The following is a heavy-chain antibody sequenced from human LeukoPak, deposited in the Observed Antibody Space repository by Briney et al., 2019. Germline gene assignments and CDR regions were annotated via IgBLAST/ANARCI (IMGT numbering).Heavy chain of an antibody. J-gene: IGHJ4*02. D-gene: IGHD3-3*01. CDR3: AKDHDADY. Sequence: GGSLRLSCAASGFTFSSYAMHWVRQAPGKGLEWVAGISGSGVKTYYADSVKGRFTISRDNSKKTLYLQMNSLRVEGTAVYYCAKDHDADYWGQGTLVTVSS. CDR2: ISGSGVKT. V-gene: IGHV3-23*01. CDR1: GFTFSSYA.